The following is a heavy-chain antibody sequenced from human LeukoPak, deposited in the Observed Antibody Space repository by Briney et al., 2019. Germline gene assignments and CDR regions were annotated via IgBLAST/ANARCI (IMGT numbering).Heavy chain of an antibody. CDR3: AKGGGIVVVPAALPVDY. CDR1: GFTFSSYG. J-gene: IGHJ4*02. V-gene: IGHV3-30*18. D-gene: IGHD2-2*01. CDR2: ISYDGSNK. Sequence: GRSLRLSCAASGFTFSSYGMHWVRQAPGKGLEWVAVISYDGSNKYYADSVKGRFTISRDNSKNTLYLQMNSLRAEDTAVYYCAKGGGIVVVPAALPVDYWGQGTLVTVSS.